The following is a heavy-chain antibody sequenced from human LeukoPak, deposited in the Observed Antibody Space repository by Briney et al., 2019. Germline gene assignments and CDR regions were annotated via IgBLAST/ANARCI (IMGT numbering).Heavy chain of an antibody. D-gene: IGHD3-10*01. CDR3: ARVKPDWHGSGSSRNDWFDP. J-gene: IGHJ5*02. V-gene: IGHV1-69*13. CDR2: IIPIFGTA. Sequence: SVKISCKASGDIFTDYFINWVRQAPGQGLEWMGGIIPIFGTANYAQKFQGRVTITADESTSTAYMELSSLRSEDTAVYYCARVKPDWHGSGSSRNDWFDPWGQGTLVTVSS. CDR1: GDIFTDYF.